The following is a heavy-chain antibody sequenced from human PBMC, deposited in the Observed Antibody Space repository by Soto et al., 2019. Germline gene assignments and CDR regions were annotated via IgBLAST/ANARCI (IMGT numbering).Heavy chain of an antibody. V-gene: IGHV4-30-4*01. Sequence: QVQLQESGPGLVKPSQTLSLTCTVSGGSISSGDYYRSWIRQPPGKGLEWIGNIYDRGSTYYNPSLKSRLTISVDTSKNQFSLKLSSVTAADTAVYYCACQPAGSTPTLDYWGQGTLVTVSS. CDR2: IYDRGST. CDR1: GGSISSGDYY. J-gene: IGHJ4*02. CDR3: ACQPAGSTPTLDY. D-gene: IGHD2-2*01.